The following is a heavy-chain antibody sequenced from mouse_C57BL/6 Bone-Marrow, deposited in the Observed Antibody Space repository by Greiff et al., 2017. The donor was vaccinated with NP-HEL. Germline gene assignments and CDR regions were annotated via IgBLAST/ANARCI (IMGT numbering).Heavy chain of an antibody. D-gene: IGHD1-1*01. CDR1: GFTFSDYG. CDR3: ARDYGSSFDY. J-gene: IGHJ2*01. Sequence: EVMLVESGGGLVKPGGSLKLSCAASGFTFSDYGMRWVRQAPEKGLEWVAYISSGSSTIYYADTVKGRFTISRDNAKNTLFLQMTSLRSEDTAMYYCARDYGSSFDYWGQGTTLTVSS. CDR2: ISSGSSTI. V-gene: IGHV5-17*01.